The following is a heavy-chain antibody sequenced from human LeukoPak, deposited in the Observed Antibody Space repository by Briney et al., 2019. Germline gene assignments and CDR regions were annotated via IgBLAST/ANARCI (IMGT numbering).Heavy chain of an antibody. V-gene: IGHV3-21*01. CDR2: ISSSSSYI. Sequence: GGSLRLSCAASGFTFSSYSMNWVRQAPGKGLEWVSSISSSSSYIYYADSVKGRFTISRDNAKNSLYLQMNSLRAEDTAVYYCARDPGVEPYYDSSGYNAPDYWGQGTLVTVSS. CDR1: GFTFSSYS. D-gene: IGHD3-22*01. J-gene: IGHJ4*02. CDR3: ARDPGVEPYYDSSGYNAPDY.